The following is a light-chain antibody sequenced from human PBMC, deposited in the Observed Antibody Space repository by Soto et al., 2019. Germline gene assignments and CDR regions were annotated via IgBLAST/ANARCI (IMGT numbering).Light chain of an antibody. CDR1: SSNIGSNA. Sequence: QSALTQPPSASGTPGQRVTISCSGSSSNIGSNAVNWYQHLPGAAPKLLIYGNNQRPSGVPDRFSGSKSGTSASLAISGLQSEDEADYYCGAWDDSLNGYVFGTGTKVT. J-gene: IGLJ1*01. CDR2: GNN. CDR3: GAWDDSLNGYV. V-gene: IGLV1-44*01.